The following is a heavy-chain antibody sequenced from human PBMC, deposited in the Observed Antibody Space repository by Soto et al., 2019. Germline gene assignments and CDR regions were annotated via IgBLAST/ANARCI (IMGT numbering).Heavy chain of an antibody. Sequence: QVQLQESGPGLVKPSQTLSLTCSVSGDSIRGGGHYWNWIRQFPGKGLEWIGYLYHSGSTHYNPSLRGRLTISIDRAKNQFSLRLISVTAADTALYYCARDTVLAPTVWGYWGHGTQVTVSS. D-gene: IGHD7-27*01. CDR1: GDSIRGGGHY. CDR2: LYHSGST. V-gene: IGHV4-31*03. J-gene: IGHJ4*03. CDR3: ARDTVLAPTVWGY.